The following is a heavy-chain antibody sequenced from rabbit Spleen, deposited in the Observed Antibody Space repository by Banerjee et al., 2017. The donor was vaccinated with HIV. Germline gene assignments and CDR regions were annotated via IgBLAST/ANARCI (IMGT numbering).Heavy chain of an antibody. V-gene: IGHV1S40*01. D-gene: IGHD1-1*01. CDR1: GVSFSISSY. CDR3: ARDLIGIIGWNFYL. CDR2: INTYTGKS. J-gene: IGHJ4*01. Sequence: QSLEESGGDLVKPGASLTLTCTASGVSFSISSYMCWVRQAPGKGLEWIACINTYTGKSVYASWATGRFTISRTSSITVTLQMTSLTAADTATYFCARDLIGIIGWNFYLWGPGTLVTVS.